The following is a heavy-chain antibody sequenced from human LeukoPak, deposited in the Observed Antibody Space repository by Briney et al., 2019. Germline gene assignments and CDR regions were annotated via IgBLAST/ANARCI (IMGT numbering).Heavy chain of an antibody. Sequence: ASVKVSCKASGYTFTSYGIIWVRQAPGQGLEWMGWISAYNGNTNYAQKLQGRVTMTTDTSTSTAYMELRSLRSDDTAVYYCARGPASQYSSSSFFDYWGQGTLVTVS. J-gene: IGHJ4*02. CDR1: GYTFTSYG. CDR3: ARGPASQYSSSSFFDY. CDR2: ISAYNGNT. V-gene: IGHV1-18*01. D-gene: IGHD6-6*01.